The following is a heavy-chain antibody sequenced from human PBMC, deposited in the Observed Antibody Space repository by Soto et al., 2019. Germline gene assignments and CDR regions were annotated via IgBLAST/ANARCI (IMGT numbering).Heavy chain of an antibody. Sequence: QVQLVQSGAEVKKPGASVKVSCQASGYTFTSYGISWVRQAPGQGLEWMGWISAYNGNTNYAQKLQGRVTITTDTSTSTAYMELRSLRSDDTAVYYCARVTYDFWRPKGNYYYYIAVWGKGTTVTVSS. V-gene: IGHV1-18*01. D-gene: IGHD3-3*01. CDR1: GYTFTSYG. J-gene: IGHJ6*03. CDR2: ISAYNGNT. CDR3: ARVTYDFWRPKGNYYYYIAV.